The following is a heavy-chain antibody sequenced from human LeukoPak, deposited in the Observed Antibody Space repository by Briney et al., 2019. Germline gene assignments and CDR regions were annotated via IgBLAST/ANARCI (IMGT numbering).Heavy chain of an antibody. CDR3: ARGQPYYYDSRGYSVPHD. D-gene: IGHD3-22*01. CDR2: IYSAGTT. Sequence: GGSLRLSCAASGFTVSSVYMSWVRQAPGKGLEWVSLIYSAGTTYYADSVKGRFIISRDNSKNTLYLQMHSLRAEDTAVYYCARGQPYYYDSRGYSVPHDWGQGTLVTVSS. V-gene: IGHV3-53*01. CDR1: GFTVSSVY. J-gene: IGHJ4*02.